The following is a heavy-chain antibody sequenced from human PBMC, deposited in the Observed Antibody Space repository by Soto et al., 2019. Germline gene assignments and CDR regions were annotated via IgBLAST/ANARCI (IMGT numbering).Heavy chain of an antibody. CDR3: VRHVNGYNPLDH. Sequence: PGESLKISCQGSGYSFASYWIGWVRQMPGKGLEWMGIIWPDDSDTRYSPSFQGQVTISADKSINTAYLQWSSLKASDTAMYYCVRHVNGYNPLDHWGQGTLVTVSS. V-gene: IGHV5-51*01. D-gene: IGHD5-12*01. CDR1: GYSFASYW. CDR2: IWPDDSDT. J-gene: IGHJ4*02.